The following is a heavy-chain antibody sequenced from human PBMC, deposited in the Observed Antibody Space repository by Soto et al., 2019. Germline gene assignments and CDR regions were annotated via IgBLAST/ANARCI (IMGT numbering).Heavy chain of an antibody. CDR2: MNPNSGNT. J-gene: IGHJ4*02. Sequence: GASVKVSCKASGYTFTGYYMHWVRQATGQGLEWMGWMNPNSGNTGYAQKFQGRVTMTRNTSISTAYMELSSLRSEDTAVYYCARGPSLTYYYDSSGYYYFDYWGQGTLVTVSS. CDR3: ARGPSLTYYYDSSGYYYFDY. CDR1: GYTFTGYY. V-gene: IGHV1-8*02. D-gene: IGHD3-22*01.